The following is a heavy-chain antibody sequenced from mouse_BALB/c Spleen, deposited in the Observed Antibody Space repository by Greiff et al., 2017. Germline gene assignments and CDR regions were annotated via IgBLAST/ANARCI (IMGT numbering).Heavy chain of an antibody. CDR1: GFTFSSYA. D-gene: IGHD1-1*02. Sequence: DVMLVESGGGLVKPGGSLKLSCAASGFTFSSYAMSWVRQSPEKRLEWVAEISSGGSYTYYPDTVTGRFTISRDNAKNTLYLEMSSLRSEDTAMYYCARNGRLYAMDYWGQGTSVTVSS. J-gene: IGHJ4*01. CDR2: ISSGGSYT. CDR3: ARNGRLYAMDY. V-gene: IGHV5-9-4*01.